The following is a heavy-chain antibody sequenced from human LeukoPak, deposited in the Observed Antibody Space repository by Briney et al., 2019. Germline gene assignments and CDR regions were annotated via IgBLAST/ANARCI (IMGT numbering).Heavy chain of an antibody. V-gene: IGHV3-21*01. CDR2: ISSSSSYI. D-gene: IGHD3-22*01. Sequence: PGGSLRLSCAASGFTFSSYSMNWVRQAPGKGLEWVSSISSSSSYIYYADSVKGRFTISRDNAKNSLYLQMNSLRAEDTAVYYCARDRVLDYYDSSGYDYWCQGTLVTVSS. CDR1: GFTFSSYS. CDR3: ARDRVLDYYDSSGYDY. J-gene: IGHJ4*02.